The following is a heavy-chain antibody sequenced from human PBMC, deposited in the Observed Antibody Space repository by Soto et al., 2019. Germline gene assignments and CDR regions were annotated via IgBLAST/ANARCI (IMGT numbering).Heavy chain of an antibody. CDR3: AKGRMIVVALLDY. D-gene: IGHD3-22*01. J-gene: IGHJ4*02. V-gene: IGHV3-23*01. CDR2: ISDSGGST. Sequence: GGYLRLSCAASGFTFSSYAMSWVRQAPGKGLEWVSGISDSGGSTYYADSVKGRSTISRDNSKNTLYLQMNSLRAEDTAVYYCAKGRMIVVALLDYWGQGTLVTVSS. CDR1: GFTFSSYA.